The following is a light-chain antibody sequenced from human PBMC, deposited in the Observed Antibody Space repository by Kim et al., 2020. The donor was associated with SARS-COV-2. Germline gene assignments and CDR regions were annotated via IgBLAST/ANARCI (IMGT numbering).Light chain of an antibody. CDR1: QSISSY. J-gene: IGKJ1*01. V-gene: IGKV1-39*01. CDR2: AAS. CDR3: QQSYSTLTWT. Sequence: DIQMTQSPSSLSASVGVRVTITCRASQSISSYLNWYQQKPGKAPKLLIYAASSLQSGVPSRFSGSGSGTDFTLTISSLQPEDFATYYCQQSYSTLTWTFGQGTKLEI.